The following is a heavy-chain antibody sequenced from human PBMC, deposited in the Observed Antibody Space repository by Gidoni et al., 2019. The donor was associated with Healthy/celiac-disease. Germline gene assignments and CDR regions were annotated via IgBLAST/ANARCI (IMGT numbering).Heavy chain of an antibody. J-gene: IGHJ6*02. CDR2: IGTAGDP. CDR3: ARANSRGGMDV. CDR1: GFTFSSYD. D-gene: IGHD3-10*01. Sequence: EVQLVESGGGLVQPGGSLRTPCAASGFTFSSYDMHWVRQATGKGLEWVSAIGTAGDPYYPGSVKGRFTISRENAKNSLYLQMNSLRAGDTAVYYCARANSRGGMDVWGQGTTVTVSS. V-gene: IGHV3-13*05.